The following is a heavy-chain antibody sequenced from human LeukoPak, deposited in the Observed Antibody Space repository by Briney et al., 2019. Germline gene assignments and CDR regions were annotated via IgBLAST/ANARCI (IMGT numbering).Heavy chain of an antibody. CDR2: SDGRGGST. CDR3: AKDIGSGSRGSYYFDY. Sequence: GGSLRLSCTASGFPFSNYAMSWVRQAPGKGLEWVSASDGRGGSTYYADSVKGRFTISSDNSKNMVYLQMNSLRAEDTAVYYCAKDIGSGSRGSYYFDYWGQGTLVTVSS. D-gene: IGHD3-10*01. J-gene: IGHJ4*02. V-gene: IGHV3-23*01. CDR1: GFPFSNYA.